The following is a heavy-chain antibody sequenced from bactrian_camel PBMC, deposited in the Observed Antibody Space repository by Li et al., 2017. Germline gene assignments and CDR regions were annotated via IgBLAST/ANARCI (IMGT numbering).Heavy chain of an antibody. CDR1: GYTYSGHC. CDR3: VRSRDSSADFAY. J-gene: IGHJ6*01. V-gene: IGHV3S26*01. Sequence: VQLVESGGGSVQAGGSLRLSCAFSGYTYSGHCMGWFRQAPGKEREGVAVIAGSGSPGYADSVKGRFTISRDNAKITLYLQLNSLKPEDTAVYYCVRSRDSSADFAYWGQGTQVTVS. D-gene: IGHD1*01. CDR2: VIAGSGSP.